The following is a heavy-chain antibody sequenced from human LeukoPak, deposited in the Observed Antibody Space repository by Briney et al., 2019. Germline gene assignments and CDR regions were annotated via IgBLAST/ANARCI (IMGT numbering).Heavy chain of an antibody. V-gene: IGHV3-23*01. D-gene: IGHD3-22*01. J-gene: IGHJ4*02. CDR2: ISGSGGST. CDR1: GFTFSSYG. CDR3: AKDLTYYDSSGYYYGGEIDY. Sequence: GGSLRLSCAASGFTFSSYGMSWVRQAPGKGLEWVSAISGSGGSTYYADSVKGRFTISRDDSKNTLYLQMNSLRAEDTAVYYCAKDLTYYDSSGYYYGGEIDYWGQGTLVTVSS.